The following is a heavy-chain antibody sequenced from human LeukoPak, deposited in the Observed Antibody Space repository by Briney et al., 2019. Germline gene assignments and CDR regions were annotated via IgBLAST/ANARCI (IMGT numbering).Heavy chain of an antibody. J-gene: IGHJ3*02. V-gene: IGHV4-4*07. CDR1: GGSISSYY. CDR2: IYSSGST. Sequence: SETLSLTCTVSGGSISSYYWIWIRQPAGKGLEWIGRIYSSGSTNYNPSLKSRVTMSVDTSKSQFSLKLSSVTAADTAVYYCARANLWSGYRWSFDIWGQGTMVTVSS. CDR3: ARANLWSGYRWSFDI. D-gene: IGHD3-3*01.